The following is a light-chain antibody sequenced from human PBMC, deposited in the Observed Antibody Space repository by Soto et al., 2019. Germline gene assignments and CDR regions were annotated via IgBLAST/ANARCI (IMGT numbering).Light chain of an antibody. CDR1: QSVSSN. Sequence: EIVVTQSPATLSVSPGERATLSCRARQSVSSNLAWYQQKPGQAPRLLIYGASTRATGIPARFSGSGSGTEFTLTISSLQSEDFAVYDCQQYNNWPTLTFGGGTKVEIK. V-gene: IGKV3-15*01. J-gene: IGKJ4*01. CDR2: GAS. CDR3: QQYNNWPTLT.